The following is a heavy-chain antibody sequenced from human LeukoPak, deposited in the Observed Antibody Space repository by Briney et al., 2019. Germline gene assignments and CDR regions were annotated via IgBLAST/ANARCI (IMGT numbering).Heavy chain of an antibody. Sequence: GESLRLSCAASGFTFSRYALSWVRQAPGKGLKWVSTISGSGGSTYYADSVKGRFTISRDNSKNTLYLQMNSLRAEDTAIYYCAKSSSGWSAEYFQHWGQGTLVTVSS. J-gene: IGHJ1*01. CDR3: AKSSSGWSAEYFQH. D-gene: IGHD6-19*01. V-gene: IGHV3-23*01. CDR2: ISGSGGST. CDR1: GFTFSRYA.